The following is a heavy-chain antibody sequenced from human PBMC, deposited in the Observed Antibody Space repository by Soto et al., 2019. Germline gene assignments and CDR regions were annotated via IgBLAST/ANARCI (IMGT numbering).Heavy chain of an antibody. Sequence: EVQLVESGGGLVQPGGSLRLSCVASGFTFSRFWMSWVRQAPGKGLEWVANIKQDGSEKNYVDFVKGRFTISRDNAKNSLFLQMSSLRADDTAVYYCARDLAGLDYWGQGTLVTVSS. CDR2: IKQDGSEK. CDR3: ARDLAGLDY. CDR1: GFTFSRFW. V-gene: IGHV3-7*05. J-gene: IGHJ4*02.